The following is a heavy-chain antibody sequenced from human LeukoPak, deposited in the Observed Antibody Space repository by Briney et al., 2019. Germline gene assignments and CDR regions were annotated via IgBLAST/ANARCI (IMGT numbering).Heavy chain of an antibody. D-gene: IGHD6-13*01. J-gene: IGHJ3*01. V-gene: IGHV4-39*07. Sequence: SETLSLTCTVSGGSISTSNYYWGWIRQPPGKGLQWIGSIYHSGSSFYNPSLKSRVTISVDTSRNQFSLKLSSVTAADTAVYYCGRVAAVSAFDVWGQGTMVTVSS. CDR1: GGSISTSNYY. CDR2: IYHSGSS. CDR3: GRVAAVSAFDV.